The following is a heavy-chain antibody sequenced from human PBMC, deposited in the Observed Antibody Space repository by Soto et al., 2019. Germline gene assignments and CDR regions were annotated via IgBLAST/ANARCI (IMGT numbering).Heavy chain of an antibody. Sequence: QMQLVQSGPEVKKPGTSVKVSCKASGFTFTSSAVQWVRQARGQRLEWIGWIVVGSGNTNYAQKFQERVTITRDMYTSTAYMELSSLRSEDTAVYYCAAVVTGTGGLGAFDIWGQGTMVTVSS. CDR1: GFTFTSSA. CDR2: IVVGSGNT. J-gene: IGHJ3*02. D-gene: IGHD1-20*01. V-gene: IGHV1-58*01. CDR3: AAVVTGTGGLGAFDI.